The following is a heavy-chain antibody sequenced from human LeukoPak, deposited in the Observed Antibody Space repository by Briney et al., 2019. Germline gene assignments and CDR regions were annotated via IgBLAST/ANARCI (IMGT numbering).Heavy chain of an antibody. D-gene: IGHD2-2*01. V-gene: IGHV1-24*01. Sequence: GASVKVSCKVSVYTLTELSMQCVRQAPGRGLEWMGGFDPEDGETVYAQKFQGRVTMTEDTSTDTAYMELSSLRSEDTAVYYCARGRADIVVDGNYYYYMDVWGKGTTVTVSS. J-gene: IGHJ6*03. CDR3: ARGRADIVVDGNYYYYMDV. CDR2: FDPEDGET. CDR1: VYTLTELS.